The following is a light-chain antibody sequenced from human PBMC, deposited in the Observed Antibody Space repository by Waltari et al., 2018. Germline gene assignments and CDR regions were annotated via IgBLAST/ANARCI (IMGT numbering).Light chain of an antibody. CDR2: RAS. Sequence: DIQMTQSPPTLSASVGYRVIITCRASQNIGRWLAWYQQKPGNVPKLLIYRASSLESGVTSRFSGSGSGTDFTLTISSLQADDFANYYCQQYSNFTGTFGQGTRLEIK. CDR1: QNIGRW. CDR3: QQYSNFTGT. J-gene: IGKJ2*02. V-gene: IGKV1-5*03.